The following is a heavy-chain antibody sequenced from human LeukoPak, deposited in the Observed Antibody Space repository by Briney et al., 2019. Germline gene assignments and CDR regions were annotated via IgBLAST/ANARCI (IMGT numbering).Heavy chain of an antibody. CDR2: ISGSGGST. Sequence: GSLRLPCEVSGVTFSRYAMSWVRQAPGKGPEWVSAISGSGGSTYYADSVKGRFTISRDNSKNTLYLQMNSLRAEDTAVYYCAKDFESGSGWYMGFDYWGQGILVTVSS. D-gene: IGHD6-19*01. CDR1: GVTFSRYA. V-gene: IGHV3-23*01. CDR3: AKDFESGSGWYMGFDY. J-gene: IGHJ4*02.